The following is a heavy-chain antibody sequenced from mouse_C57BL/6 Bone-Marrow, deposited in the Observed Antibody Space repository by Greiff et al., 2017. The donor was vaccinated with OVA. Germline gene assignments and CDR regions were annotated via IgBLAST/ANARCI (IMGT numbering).Heavy chain of an antibody. CDR3: ARRRIYYADYFDY. D-gene: IGHD2-1*01. V-gene: IGHV1-80*01. CDR2: IYPGDGDT. Sequence: QVQLKESGAELVKPGASVKISCKASGYAFSSYWMNWVKQRPGKGLEWIGQIYPGDGDTNYNGKFKGKATLTADKSSSTAYMQLSSLTSEDSAVYFCARRRIYYADYFDYWGQGTTLTVSS. J-gene: IGHJ2*01. CDR1: GYAFSSYW.